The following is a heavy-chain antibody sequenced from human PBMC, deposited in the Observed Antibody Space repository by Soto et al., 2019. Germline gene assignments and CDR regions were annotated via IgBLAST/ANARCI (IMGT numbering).Heavy chain of an antibody. CDR2: LSDTT. J-gene: IGHJ4*02. Sequence: EVQLLDSGGDLVQPGGSLRLSCAASGSTFSNYAMSWVRQAPGKGLEWVSTLSDTTYYADSVRGRFTISRDTSESTLYLQMNSLGVEDTAVYYCARSLGPSRHFFDHWGQGTLVTVSS. CDR1: GSTFSNYA. CDR3: ARSLGPSRHFFDH. D-gene: IGHD3-16*01. V-gene: IGHV3-23*01.